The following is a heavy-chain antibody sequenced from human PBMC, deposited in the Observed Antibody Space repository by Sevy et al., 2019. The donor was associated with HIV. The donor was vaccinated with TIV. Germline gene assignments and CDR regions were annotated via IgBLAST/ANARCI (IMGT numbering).Heavy chain of an antibody. CDR1: GLNFSNYA. Sequence: GGSLRLSCGASGLNFSNYAMSWVRQAPGKGLEGVSHISGSGGTTKYANSVKGRLSISRDNSKNSIYLQMNSLRAKDTALYYAAKRDHHDFWSAAFDYWGQGTLVTVSS. J-gene: IGHJ4*02. V-gene: IGHV3-23*01. CDR3: AKRDHHDFWSAAFDY. CDR2: ISGSGGTT. D-gene: IGHD3-3*01.